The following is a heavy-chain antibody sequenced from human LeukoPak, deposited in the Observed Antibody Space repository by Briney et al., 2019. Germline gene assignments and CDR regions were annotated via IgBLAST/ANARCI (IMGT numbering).Heavy chain of an antibody. CDR3: ARVRGYYYDSSGYCDY. CDR2: IYTSGST. V-gene: IGHV4-4*07. D-gene: IGHD3-22*01. Sequence: PSETLSLTCTVSGGSISSYYWGWIRQPAGKGLEWIGRIYTSGSTNYNPSLKSRVTMSVDTSKNQFSLKLSSVTAADTAVYYCARVRGYYYDSSGYCDYWGQGTLVTVSS. CDR1: GGSISSYY. J-gene: IGHJ4*02.